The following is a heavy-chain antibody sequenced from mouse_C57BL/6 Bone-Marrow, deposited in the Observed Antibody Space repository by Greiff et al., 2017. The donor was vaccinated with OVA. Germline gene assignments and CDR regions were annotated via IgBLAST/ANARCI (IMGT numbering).Heavy chain of an antibody. CDR2: ISSSGST. D-gene: IGHD1-1*01. V-gene: IGHV3-8*01. CDR3: ARLGTITTVVAPYYAMDY. J-gene: IGHJ4*01. CDR1: GYSITSDY. Sequence: DVKLQESGPGLAKPSQTLSLTCSVTGYSITSDYWNWIRKFPGNKLEYMGYISSSGSTYYNPSLKSRISITRDPSKNQYYLQWNSVTTEDTATYYCARLGTITTVVAPYYAMDYWGQGTSVTVSS.